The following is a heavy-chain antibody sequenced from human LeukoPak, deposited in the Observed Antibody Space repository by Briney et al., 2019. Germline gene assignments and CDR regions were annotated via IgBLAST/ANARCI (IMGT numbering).Heavy chain of an antibody. CDR2: IRYDGSNK. D-gene: IGHD3-10*01. Sequence: GGSLRLSCAASGFTFSNAWMSWVRQAPGKGLEWVAFIRYDGSNKYYADSVKGRFTISRDNSKNTLYLQMDSLRAEDTAVYYCARKGNAFDFWGQGTMVTVSS. CDR3: ARKGNAFDF. J-gene: IGHJ3*01. V-gene: IGHV3-30*02. CDR1: GFTFSNAW.